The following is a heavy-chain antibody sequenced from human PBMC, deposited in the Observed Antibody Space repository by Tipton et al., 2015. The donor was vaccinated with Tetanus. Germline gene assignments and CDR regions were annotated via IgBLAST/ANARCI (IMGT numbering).Heavy chain of an antibody. CDR3: ARANYDFPKKGPFDS. D-gene: IGHD3-3*01. V-gene: IGHV4-61*08. J-gene: IGHJ4*02. CDR2: VSYSGST. CDR1: GASFSSGDYY. Sequence: TLSLTCTVSGASFSSGDYYWSWIRQPPGKGLEWIGYVSYSGSTNSNYSLKSRITISQDTSKNQFSLRLTSVTAADTAVYYCARANYDFPKKGPFDSWGQGSLVIVSS.